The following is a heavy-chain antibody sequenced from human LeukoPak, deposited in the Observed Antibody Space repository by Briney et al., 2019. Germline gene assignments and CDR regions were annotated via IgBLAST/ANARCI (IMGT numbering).Heavy chain of an antibody. CDR1: GYSISSGYY. D-gene: IGHD3-10*01. J-gene: IGHJ6*03. CDR2: IYHSGST. V-gene: IGHV4-38-2*02. Sequence: SETLSLTCTVSGYSISSGYYWGWIRQPPGKGLEWIGSIYHSGSTYYNPSLKSRVTISVDTSKNQFSLKLSSVTAADTAVYYCARDYYGSGSYNEYYYYYYYMDVWGKGTTVTISS. CDR3: ARDYYGSGSYNEYYYYYYYMDV.